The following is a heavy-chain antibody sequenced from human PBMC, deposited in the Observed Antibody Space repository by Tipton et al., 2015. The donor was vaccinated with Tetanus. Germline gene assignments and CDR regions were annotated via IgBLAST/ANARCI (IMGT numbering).Heavy chain of an antibody. Sequence: QLVQSGGGVVQPGRSLRLSCAASGFTFSNSGMHWVRQAPGKGLEWVAIISYDGNYQSYAESVRGRFTISRDNSKSTLFLQMNGLRGEDLAVDYYVYTISWSAFDYWGQGSLVAVSS. J-gene: IGHJ4*02. V-gene: IGHV3-30*03. CDR1: GFTFSNSG. CDR2: ISYDGNYQ. D-gene: IGHD6-13*01. CDR3: VYTISWSAFDY.